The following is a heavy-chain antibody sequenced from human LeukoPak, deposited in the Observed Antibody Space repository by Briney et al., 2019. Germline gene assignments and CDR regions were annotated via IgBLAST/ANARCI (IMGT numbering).Heavy chain of an antibody. J-gene: IGHJ1*01. CDR3: ARLPGISAV. CDR2: IYTSGST. V-gene: IGHV4-4*09. Sequence: PSETLSLTCTVSGGSISSYYWSWIRQPPGKGLEWIGYIYTSGSTNYNPSLKSRVTISIDTSNNRFSLNLTSVTAADTAVYYCARLPGISAVWGQGTPVIVSS. CDR1: GGSISSYY. D-gene: IGHD6-13*01.